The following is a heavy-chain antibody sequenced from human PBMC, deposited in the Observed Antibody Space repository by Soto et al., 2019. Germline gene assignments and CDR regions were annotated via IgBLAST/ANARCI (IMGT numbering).Heavy chain of an antibody. D-gene: IGHD6-6*01. Sequence: SEILSLTCTVSGGSISSYYWSWIRQPPGKGLEWIGYIYYSGSTNYNPPLKSRVTISVDTSKNQFSLKLSSVTAADTAVYYCARRSIAIAARPYGAFDIWGQGTMVTVSS. CDR1: GGSISSYY. J-gene: IGHJ3*02. CDR2: IYYSGST. V-gene: IGHV4-59*01. CDR3: ARRSIAIAARPYGAFDI.